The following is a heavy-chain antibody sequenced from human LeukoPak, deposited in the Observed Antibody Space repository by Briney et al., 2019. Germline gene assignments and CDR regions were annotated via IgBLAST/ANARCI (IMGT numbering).Heavy chain of an antibody. V-gene: IGHV1-69*05. CDR3: ARDEDNSGSY. CDR2: IIPIFGTA. D-gene: IGHD6-19*01. J-gene: IGHJ4*02. Sequence: GASVKVSCKASGYTFTGYYMHWVRQAPGQGLEWMGGIIPIFGTANYAQKFQGRVTITTDESTSTAYMELSSLRSEDTAVYYCARDEDNSGSYWGQGTLVTVSS. CDR1: GYTFTGYY.